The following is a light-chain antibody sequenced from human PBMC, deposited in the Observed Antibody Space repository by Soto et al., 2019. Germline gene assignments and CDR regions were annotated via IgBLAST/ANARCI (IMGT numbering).Light chain of an antibody. CDR2: DTS. V-gene: IGLV3-21*02. J-gene: IGLJ2*01. CDR1: NIGSKS. Sequence: SSELTQPPSVSVAPGQTARITCGGTNIGSKSVHWYQQKPGQAPVLVVYDTSDRPSGIPERFSGSNSGNTATLTINRVEAGDEADYYCQVWDISSDQRIFGGGTKLTVL. CDR3: QVWDISSDQRI.